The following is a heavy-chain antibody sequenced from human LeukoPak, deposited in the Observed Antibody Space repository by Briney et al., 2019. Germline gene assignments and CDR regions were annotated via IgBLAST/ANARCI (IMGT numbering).Heavy chain of an antibody. CDR2: IRQDGSEK. CDR3: ARWGSELPDDAFHI. Sequence: GGSLRLSCAASGFTFSRYWMSWVRHAPGKGLEWVANIRQDGSEKHYLDSVKGRITISRDNAKNSLYLQMNSLRDEDTAVYFCARWGSELPDDAFHIWGQGTMVTVSS. D-gene: IGHD6-25*01. V-gene: IGHV3-7*01. CDR1: GFTFSRYW. J-gene: IGHJ3*02.